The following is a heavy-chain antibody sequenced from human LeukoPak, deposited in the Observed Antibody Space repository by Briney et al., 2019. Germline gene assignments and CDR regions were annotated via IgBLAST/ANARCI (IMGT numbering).Heavy chain of an antibody. CDR3: ARAGGYSGYASN. CDR1: RGSISSYY. Sequence: ASETLSLTSTVSRGSISSYYWTWIRQPPGKGLEWSGYIYYSGTTYYNPSLKSRVTISLDTSKNKFSLNLTSVNVADTALYYCARAGGYSGYASNWGQGTLVTVSS. CDR2: IYYSGTT. D-gene: IGHD5-12*01. V-gene: IGHV4-59*01. J-gene: IGHJ4*02.